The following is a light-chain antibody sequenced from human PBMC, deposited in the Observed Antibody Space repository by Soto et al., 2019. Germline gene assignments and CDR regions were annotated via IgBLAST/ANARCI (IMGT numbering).Light chain of an antibody. CDR3: SSNTISNPRQIV. CDR1: SSDVGGYNY. V-gene: IGLV2-14*03. J-gene: IGLJ1*01. Sequence: QSDLTQPASVSGSPGESITISCTGTSSDVGGYNYVSWYQHHPGKAPKLIIYDVSNRPSGVSIRFSASKSDNTASLTISGLQPEDEAYYHCSSNTISNPRQIVFRTRTKVTVL. CDR2: DVS.